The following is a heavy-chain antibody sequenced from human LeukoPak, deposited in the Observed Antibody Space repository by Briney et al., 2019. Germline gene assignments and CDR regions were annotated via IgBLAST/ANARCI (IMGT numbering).Heavy chain of an antibody. CDR3: AREKYYDFWSGYRHFDY. J-gene: IGHJ4*02. D-gene: IGHD3-3*01. Sequence: SETLSLTCTVSVGSISSYYWSWIRQPAGKGLEWIGRIYTSGSTNYNPSLKSRVTMSVDTSKNQFSLKLSSVTAADTAVYYCAREKYYDFWSGYRHFDYWGQGTLVTVSS. CDR2: IYTSGST. V-gene: IGHV4-4*07. CDR1: VGSISSYY.